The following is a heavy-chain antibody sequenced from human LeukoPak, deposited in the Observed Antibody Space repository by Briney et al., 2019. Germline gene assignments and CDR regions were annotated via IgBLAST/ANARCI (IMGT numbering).Heavy chain of an antibody. CDR1: GYTFSSYS. J-gene: IGHJ3*02. D-gene: IGHD6-6*01. CDR2: ISSSSSYI. Sequence: GGSLRLSCAASGYTFSSYSMNWVRQAPGKGLEWVSSISSSSSYIYYADSVKGRFTISRDNAKNSLYLQMNSLRAEDTAVYYCARVEQLVALDAFDIWGQGTMVTVSS. V-gene: IGHV3-21*01. CDR3: ARVEQLVALDAFDI.